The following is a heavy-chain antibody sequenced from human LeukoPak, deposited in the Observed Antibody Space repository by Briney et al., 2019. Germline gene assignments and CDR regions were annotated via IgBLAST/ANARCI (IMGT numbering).Heavy chain of an antibody. CDR1: GGSFSGYY. Sequence: PSETLSLTCAVYGGSFSGYYWGWIRQPPGKGLEWIGSFYYSGSTYYNPSLKSRVTISVDTSKNQFSLKLSSVTAADTAVYYCARSGGSGSYYLSYYYYYYMDVWGKGTTVTISS. J-gene: IGHJ6*03. CDR2: FYYSGST. D-gene: IGHD3-10*01. V-gene: IGHV4-39*01. CDR3: ARSGGSGSYYLSYYYYYYMDV.